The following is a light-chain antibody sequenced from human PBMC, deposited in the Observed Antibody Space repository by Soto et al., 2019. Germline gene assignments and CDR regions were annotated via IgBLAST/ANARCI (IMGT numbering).Light chain of an antibody. J-gene: IGKJ2*01. CDR2: DAS. CDR1: QSISSW. Sequence: DIQMTQSPSTLSASVGDRVTITCRASQSISSWLAWYQQKPGKAPKLLIYDASSLESGVPSRFSGSGSGTEFTLTISSLQPDDFATYYCQQYNSYSEYTLGPGTKVDIK. CDR3: QQYNSYSEYT. V-gene: IGKV1-5*01.